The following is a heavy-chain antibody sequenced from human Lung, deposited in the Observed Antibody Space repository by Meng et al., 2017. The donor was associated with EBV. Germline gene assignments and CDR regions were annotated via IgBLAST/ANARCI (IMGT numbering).Heavy chain of an antibody. CDR3: AREDSSGYSYYFDY. J-gene: IGHJ4*02. Sequence: AQLVRSGAGVKKPGSSVKVSCKASGGTFSSYTISWVRQAPGQGLEWMGRIIPILGIANYAQKFQGRVTITADKSTSTAYMELSSLRSEDTAVYYCAREDSSGYSYYFDYWGQGTLVTVSS. CDR1: GGTFSSYT. CDR2: IIPILGIA. D-gene: IGHD3-22*01. V-gene: IGHV1-69*08.